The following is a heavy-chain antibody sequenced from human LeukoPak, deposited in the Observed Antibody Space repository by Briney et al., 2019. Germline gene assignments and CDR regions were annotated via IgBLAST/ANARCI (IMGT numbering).Heavy chain of an antibody. CDR3: ARDPYSGAYGDTYYFMDV. J-gene: IGHJ6*03. CDR2: IRYDGSNK. CDR1: GFTFSSYG. Sequence: PGGSLRLSCAASGFTFSSYGIHWVRQAPGKGLEWVAFIRYDGSNKYYTDSVKGRFTISRDNSKNTLYLQMNSLTAEDTAVYYCARDPYSGAYGDTYYFMDVWGKGTTVTISS. V-gene: IGHV3-30*02. D-gene: IGHD1-26*01.